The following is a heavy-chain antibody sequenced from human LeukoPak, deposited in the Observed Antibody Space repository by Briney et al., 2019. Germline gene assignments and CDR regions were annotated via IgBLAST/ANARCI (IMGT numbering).Heavy chain of an antibody. D-gene: IGHD3-22*01. CDR1: GYTFTSYY. V-gene: IGHV1-46*01. Sequence: ASVKVSCKASGYTFTSYYMHWVRQAPGQGLEWMGIINPSGGSTSYAQKFQGRVTMTRDTSTSTVYMELSSRRSEDTAVYYCARVGKLYDSSGYNDYWGQGTLVTVSS. CDR3: ARVGKLYDSSGYNDY. J-gene: IGHJ4*02. CDR2: INPSGGST.